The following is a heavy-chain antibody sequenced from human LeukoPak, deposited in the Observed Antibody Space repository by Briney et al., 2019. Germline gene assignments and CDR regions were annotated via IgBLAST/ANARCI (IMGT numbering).Heavy chain of an antibody. V-gene: IGHV3-7*01. CDR3: AREDYVSSSWYFDY. CDR2: IKQDGSEK. Sequence: GGSLRLSCAASGFTFSSYWMSWVRQAPGKGLEWVANIKQDGSEKYYVDSVKGRSTISRDNAKNSLYLQMNSLRAEDTAVYYCAREDYVSSSWYFDYWGQGTLVTVSS. D-gene: IGHD6-13*01. CDR1: GFTFSSYW. J-gene: IGHJ4*02.